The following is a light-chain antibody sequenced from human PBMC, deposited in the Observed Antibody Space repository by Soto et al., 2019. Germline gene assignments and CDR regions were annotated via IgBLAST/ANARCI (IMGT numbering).Light chain of an antibody. J-gene: IGLJ1*01. CDR1: SSDVGGYNY. V-gene: IGLV2-11*01. CDR3: CSYAGSYTFV. Sequence: QPVLTQPRSVSGSPGQSVTISCTGTSSDVGGYNYVSRYQQHPGKAPKLMIYDVSKRPSGVPDRFSGSKSGNTASLTISGLQAEDEADYYCCSYAGSYTFVFGTGTKVTVL. CDR2: DVS.